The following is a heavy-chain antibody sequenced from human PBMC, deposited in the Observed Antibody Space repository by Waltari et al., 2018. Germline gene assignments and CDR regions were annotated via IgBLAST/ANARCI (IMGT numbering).Heavy chain of an antibody. CDR2: IIPIFGTA. CDR1: GGTFRSYA. V-gene: IGHV1-69*13. J-gene: IGHJ4*02. Sequence: QVQLVQSGAEVKKPGSSVKVSCKASGGTFRSYAIIWVRQAPGQGLEWMGGIIPIFGTANYAQKFQGRVTITADESTSTAYMELSSLRSEDTAVYYCARVGARRDGYFDYWGQGTLVTVSS. D-gene: IGHD1-26*01. CDR3: ARVGARRDGYFDY.